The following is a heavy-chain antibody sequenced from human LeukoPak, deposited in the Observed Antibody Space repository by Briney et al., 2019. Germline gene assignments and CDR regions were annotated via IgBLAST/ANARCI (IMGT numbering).Heavy chain of an antibody. J-gene: IGHJ5*02. D-gene: IGHD2-2*01. Sequence: RGESLKISCKGSGYSFTSYWIGWVRQMPGKGLEWMGIIYPGDSDTRYSPSFQGQVTISADKSISTAYLQWSSLKASDTAMYYCARRAFVPAAASDNWFDPWGQGTLVTVSS. CDR2: IYPGDSDT. V-gene: IGHV5-51*01. CDR3: ARRAFVPAAASDNWFDP. CDR1: GYSFTSYW.